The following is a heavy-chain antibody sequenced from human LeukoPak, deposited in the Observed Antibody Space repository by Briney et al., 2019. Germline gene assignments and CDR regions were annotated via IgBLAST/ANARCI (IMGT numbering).Heavy chain of an antibody. CDR1: GFTFSSYA. D-gene: IGHD1-20*01. J-gene: IGHJ4*02. CDR3: AKDRPKTNWNDVPLDY. CDR2: ISGSGGST. V-gene: IGHV3-23*01. Sequence: GGSLRLSCAASGFTFSSYAMSWVRQAPGKGLEWVSAISGSGGSTYYADSVKGRFTISRDNSKNTLYLQMNSLRAEDTAVYYCAKDRPKTNWNDVPLDYWGQGTLVTVSS.